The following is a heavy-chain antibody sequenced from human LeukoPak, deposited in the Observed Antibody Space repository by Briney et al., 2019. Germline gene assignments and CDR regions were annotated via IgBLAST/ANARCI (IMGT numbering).Heavy chain of an antibody. CDR1: GFTSSSYG. V-gene: IGHV3-30*02. J-gene: IGHJ4*02. D-gene: IGHD3-22*01. Sequence: GGSLRLSCAASGFTSSSYGMHWVRQAPGKGLEWVAFIRYDGNIKYFADAVKGRFTISRDNSKITLYLQMNSLRAEDTAVYYCVKGGNSGYYFFDYWGQGTLVTVSS. CDR2: IRYDGNIK. CDR3: VKGGNSGYYFFDY.